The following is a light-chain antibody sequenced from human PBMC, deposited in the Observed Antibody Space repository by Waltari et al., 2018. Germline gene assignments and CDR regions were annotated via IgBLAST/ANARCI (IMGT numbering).Light chain of an antibody. CDR1: SSNVGFYNL. CDR3: CSYAGRNIWV. CDR2: EVF. J-gene: IGLJ3*02. Sequence: QSALTQPASVSGSPGQSITISCTGTSSNVGFYNLVSWYQQHPDKAPKLLVYEVFERPPGVSRRFSGSKSGNTASLTISGLQAEDEADYYCCSYAGRNIWVFGGGTKVTVL. V-gene: IGLV2-23*02.